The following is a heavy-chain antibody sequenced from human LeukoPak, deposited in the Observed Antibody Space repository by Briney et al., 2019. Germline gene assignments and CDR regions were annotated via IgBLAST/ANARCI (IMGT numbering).Heavy chain of an antibody. CDR3: ARALVYYYGSGTPGRYFDL. Sequence: SQTLSLTCAVSGGSISSGGYSWSWIRQPPGKGLEWIGYIYHSGSTYYNPSLKSRVTISVDRSKNQFSLKLSSVTAADTAVYYCARALVYYYGSGTPGRYFDLWGRGTLVTVSS. D-gene: IGHD3-10*01. CDR2: IYHSGST. J-gene: IGHJ2*01. V-gene: IGHV4-30-2*01. CDR1: GGSISSGGYS.